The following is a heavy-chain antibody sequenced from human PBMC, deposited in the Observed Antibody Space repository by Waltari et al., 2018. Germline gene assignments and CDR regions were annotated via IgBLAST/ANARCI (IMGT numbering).Heavy chain of an antibody. CDR3: ARPGHTLDYYYYMDV. J-gene: IGHJ6*03. Sequence: QLQLQESGPGLVKPSETLSLTCTVSGGSISSSSYYWGWIRQPPGQGLEWIGSIYYSGSTYYNPSLKSRVTISVDTSKNQFSLKLSSVTAADTAVYYCARPGHTLDYYYYMDVWGKGTTVTVSS. V-gene: IGHV4-39*01. CDR2: IYYSGST. CDR1: GGSISSSSYY.